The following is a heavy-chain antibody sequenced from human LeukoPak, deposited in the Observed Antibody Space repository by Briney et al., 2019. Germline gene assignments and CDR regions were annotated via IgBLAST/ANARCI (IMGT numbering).Heavy chain of an antibody. CDR2: ISGSGGST. CDR1: GFTFSSYA. J-gene: IGHJ4*02. D-gene: IGHD6-6*01. V-gene: IGHV3-23*01. Sequence: AGGSLRLSCAASGFTFSSYAMSWVRQAPGKGLEWVSAISGSGGSTYYADSVKGRFTISRDNSKNTLYLQMNSLRAEDTAVYYCAKGGTGQLVGWYFDYWGQGTLVTVSS. CDR3: AKGGTGQLVGWYFDY.